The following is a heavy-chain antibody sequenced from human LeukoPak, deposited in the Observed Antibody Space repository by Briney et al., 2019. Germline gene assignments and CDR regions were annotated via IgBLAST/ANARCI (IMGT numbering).Heavy chain of an antibody. J-gene: IGHJ4*02. CDR2: MNPNSGNT. V-gene: IGHV1-8*02. CDR3: AVQVWGNHQTDY. D-gene: IGHD3-16*01. Sequence: ASVKVSCKASGYTFTSYDINWVRQATGQGLEWTGWMNPNSGNTGYAQKFQGRVTMTRNTSISTAYMELSSLRSEDTAVYYCAVQVWGNHQTDYWGQGTLVTVSS. CDR1: GYTFTSYD.